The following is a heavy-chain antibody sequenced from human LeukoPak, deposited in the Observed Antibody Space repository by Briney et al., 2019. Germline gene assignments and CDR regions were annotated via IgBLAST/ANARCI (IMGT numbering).Heavy chain of an antibody. V-gene: IGHV1-69*05. CDR1: GGTFSSYA. Sequence: SVKVSCKASGGTFSSYAISWVRQAPGQGLEWMGGIIPIFGTANYAQKFQGRVTITTDESTSTAYMELSSLRSEDTAVYYCARGGTTVATWGYYYMDVWGKGTTVTVSS. CDR3: ARGGTTVATWGYYYMDV. J-gene: IGHJ6*03. CDR2: IIPIFGTA. D-gene: IGHD4-11*01.